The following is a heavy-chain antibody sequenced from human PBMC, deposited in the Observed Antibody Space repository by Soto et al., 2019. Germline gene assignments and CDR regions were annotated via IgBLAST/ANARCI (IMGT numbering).Heavy chain of an antibody. CDR1: GGSISTGGYY. CDR2: IYYSGTT. D-gene: IGHD3-22*01. J-gene: IGHJ1*01. Sequence: SETLSLTCTVSGGSISTGGYYWSWIRQHPGKGLECIGYIYYSGTTYYNPSLKSRVTISVDTSKNQFSLKLSSVTAADTAVYYCATNGDYYDSSGPKSFPHWGQGTLVTVS. CDR3: ATNGDYYDSSGPKSFPH. V-gene: IGHV4-31*03.